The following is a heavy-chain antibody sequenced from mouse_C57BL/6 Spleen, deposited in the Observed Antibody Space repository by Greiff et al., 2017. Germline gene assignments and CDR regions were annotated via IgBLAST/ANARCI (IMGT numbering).Heavy chain of an antibody. CDR1: GFTFSDYC. J-gene: IGHJ1*03. D-gene: IGHD2-3*01. V-gene: IGHV5-12*01. CDR2: ISNGGGST. CDR3: ARHDDGTWYFDV. Sequence: EVMLVESGGGLVQPGGSLKLSCAASGFTFSDYCMSWVRQTPEKRLEWVAYISNGGGSTYYPDNVKGRFTITRDNAKNTLYLQMSRLKSEDTAMYYCARHDDGTWYFDVWGTGTTVTVAS.